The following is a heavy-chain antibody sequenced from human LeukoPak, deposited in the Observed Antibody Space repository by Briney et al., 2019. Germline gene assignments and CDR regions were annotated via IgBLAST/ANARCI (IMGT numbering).Heavy chain of an antibody. Sequence: GASVKVSCKASGYTFTSYGISWVRQAPGQGLEWMGWISAYNGNTNYAQKLQGRATMTTDTSTSTAYMELRSLRSDDTAVYYCARDYDVLRYFDWLSQSLSVGPFDYWGQGTLVTVSS. CDR2: ISAYNGNT. D-gene: IGHD3-9*01. J-gene: IGHJ4*02. V-gene: IGHV1-18*01. CDR1: GYTFTSYG. CDR3: ARDYDVLRYFDWLSQSLSVGPFDY.